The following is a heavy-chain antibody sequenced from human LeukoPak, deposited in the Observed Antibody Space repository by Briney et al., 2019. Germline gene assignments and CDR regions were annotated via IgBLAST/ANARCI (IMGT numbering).Heavy chain of an antibody. J-gene: IGHJ4*02. CDR2: ISGSGSST. Sequence: GGSLRLSCAASGFTFSTYVMSWVRQAPGKGLEWVSAISGSGSSTYYADSVKGRFTISRDNSRNTLYLQMNSLRAEDTAVYHCAKPHYGSGYNSWGQGTLVTGSS. CDR1: GFTFSTYV. CDR3: AKPHYGSGYNS. D-gene: IGHD3-3*02. V-gene: IGHV3-23*01.